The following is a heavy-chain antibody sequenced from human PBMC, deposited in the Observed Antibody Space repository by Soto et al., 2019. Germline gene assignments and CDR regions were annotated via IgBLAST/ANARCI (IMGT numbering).Heavy chain of an antibody. D-gene: IGHD6-13*01. Sequence: ASGKVSCKASGYSFTNNGTSWVRQAPGEGLEWMGWISAYNGNTNYVKKFQGRVTMTTDTSTSTASMERRRLRSDDTAGYYCARVSYSGTWFVQAGGGPLCSDPWAKGTLIPVSP. CDR1: GYSFTNNG. CDR2: ISAYNGNT. CDR3: ARVSYSGTWFVQAGGGPLCSDP. V-gene: IGHV1-18*01. J-gene: IGHJ5*02.